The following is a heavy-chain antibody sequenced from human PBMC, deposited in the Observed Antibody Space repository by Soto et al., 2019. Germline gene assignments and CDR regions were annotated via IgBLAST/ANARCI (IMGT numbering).Heavy chain of an antibody. J-gene: IGHJ6*02. CDR3: AATRVYGYTDYYYGMDV. V-gene: IGHV1-58*01. CDR1: GFTFTSSA. CDR2: IVVGSGNT. D-gene: IGHD5-12*01. Sequence: SVKVSCKASGFTFTSSAVQWVRQARGQRLEWIGWIVVGSGNTNYAQKFQERVTITRDMSTSTAYMELSSLRSEDTAVYYCAATRVYGYTDYYYGMDVWGQGTTVTVSS.